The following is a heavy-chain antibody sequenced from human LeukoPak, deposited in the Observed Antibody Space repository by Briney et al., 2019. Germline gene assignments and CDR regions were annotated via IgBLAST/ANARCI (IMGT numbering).Heavy chain of an antibody. CDR2: ISGSGGST. CDR3: AKAPSHYDSSGYYDY. CDR1: GFTFSSYA. D-gene: IGHD3-22*01. J-gene: IGHJ4*02. V-gene: IGHV3-23*01. Sequence: GGSLRLSCAASGFTFSSYAMSWVRQAPGKGLEWVSAISGSGGSTYYADSVKGRFTISGDNSKNTLYLQMNSLRAEDTAVYYCAKAPSHYDSSGYYDYWGQGTLVTVSS.